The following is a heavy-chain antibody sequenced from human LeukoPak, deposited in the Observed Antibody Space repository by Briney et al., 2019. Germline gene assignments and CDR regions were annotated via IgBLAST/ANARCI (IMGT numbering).Heavy chain of an antibody. D-gene: IGHD6-19*01. V-gene: IGHV3-66*01. CDR2: IYSDGRT. Sequence: GGSLRLSCAASGFTVSTNYMSCVRQAPGKGLEWVSVIYSDGRTAYADSVRDRFTISRDNSKNTLYLQTSSLRAEDTAVYYCARELVAGGGRRGMDVWGQGTTVTVSS. J-gene: IGHJ6*02. CDR1: GFTVSTNY. CDR3: ARELVAGGGRRGMDV.